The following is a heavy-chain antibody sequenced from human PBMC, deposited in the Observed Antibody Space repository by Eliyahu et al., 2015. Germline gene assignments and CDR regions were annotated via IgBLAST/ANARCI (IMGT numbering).Heavy chain of an antibody. Sequence: QVQLVESGGGVVQPGRSLRLSCAASXFTFXXXGMHWVRQAPGTGLXWVAVISYDGSXKYYADSVKGRFTISRDNSKNTLYLQMNSLRAEDTAVYYCAKDLGVEMAPDYWGQGTLVTVSS. CDR2: ISYDGSXK. D-gene: IGHD5-24*01. J-gene: IGHJ4*02. CDR3: AKDLGVEMAPDY. CDR1: XFTFXXXG. V-gene: IGHV3-30*18.